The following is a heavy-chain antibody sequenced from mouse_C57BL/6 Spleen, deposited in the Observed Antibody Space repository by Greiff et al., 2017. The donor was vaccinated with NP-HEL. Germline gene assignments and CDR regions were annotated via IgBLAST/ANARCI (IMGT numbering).Heavy chain of an antibody. CDR2: ISSGGDYI. J-gene: IGHJ4*01. CDR3: TSYYYGSSSSYYAMDY. CDR1: GFTFSSYA. V-gene: IGHV5-9-1*02. D-gene: IGHD1-1*01. Sequence: EVKLMESGEGLVKPGGSLKLSCAASGFTFSSYAMSWVRQTPEKRLEWVAYISSGGDYIYYADTVKGRFTISRDNARNTLYLQMSSLKSEDTAMYYCTSYYYGSSSSYYAMDYWGQGTSVTVSS.